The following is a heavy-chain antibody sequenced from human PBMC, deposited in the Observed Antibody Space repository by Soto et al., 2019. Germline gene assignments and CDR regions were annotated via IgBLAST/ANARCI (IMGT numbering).Heavy chain of an antibody. V-gene: IGHV3-33*01. CDR2: IWYDGSNK. CDR3: ARGKEGGYCTNGVCPYYFDY. CDR1: GFTFSSYG. Sequence: EGSRRLSCAASGFTFSSYGMHWVRQAPGKGLEWVAVIWYDGSNKYYADSVKGRFTISRDNSKNTLYLQMNSLRAEDTAVYYCARGKEGGYCTNGVCPYYFDYWGQGT. D-gene: IGHD2-8*01. J-gene: IGHJ4*02.